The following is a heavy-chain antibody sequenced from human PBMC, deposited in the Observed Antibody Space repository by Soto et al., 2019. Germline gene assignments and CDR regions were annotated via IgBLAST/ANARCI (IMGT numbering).Heavy chain of an antibody. V-gene: IGHV1-8*01. J-gene: IGHJ5*02. D-gene: IGHD5-12*01. CDR2: MNPNSGNT. CDR3: AREFRRDGS. CDR1: GYTFTSYD. Sequence: ASVKVSCKASGYTFTSYDINWVRRATGQGLEWMGYMNPNSGNTGYAQEFQGRVTMTWNTSISTAYMELTSLKSEDTAVYYCAREFRRDGSWGQGTLVTVSS.